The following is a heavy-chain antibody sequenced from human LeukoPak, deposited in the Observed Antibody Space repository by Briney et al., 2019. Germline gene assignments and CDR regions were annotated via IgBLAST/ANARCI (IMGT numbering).Heavy chain of an antibody. J-gene: IGHJ6*02. CDR1: GGTFSSYA. Sequence: GSSVKVSCKASGGTFSSYAISWVRQAPGQGLEWMGRIILIHGIANYAQKFQGRVTITADKSTSTAYMELSRLRSEDTAVYYCVRLAQWLSIYGMDVWGQGTTVTVSS. V-gene: IGHV1-69*04. D-gene: IGHD6-19*01. CDR2: IILIHGIA. CDR3: VRLAQWLSIYGMDV.